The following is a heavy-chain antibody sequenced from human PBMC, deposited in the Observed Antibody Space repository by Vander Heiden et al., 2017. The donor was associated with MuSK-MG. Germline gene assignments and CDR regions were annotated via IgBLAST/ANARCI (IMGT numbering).Heavy chain of an antibody. CDR2: IIPILGTS. CDR3: ARLAAKPYNGAFDS. D-gene: IGHD1-26*01. V-gene: IGHV1-69*08. Sequence: QLQLLQSGAEVRRPGSSVDLSCKATAEIFISYTISWVGQAPGQGLEWLGRIIPILGTSNYAQKFQDRVTITADKSANTAYLELSSLRSDDTAVYYCARLAAKPYNGAFDSWGRGTMLTVSS. CDR1: AEIFISYT. J-gene: IGHJ3*01.